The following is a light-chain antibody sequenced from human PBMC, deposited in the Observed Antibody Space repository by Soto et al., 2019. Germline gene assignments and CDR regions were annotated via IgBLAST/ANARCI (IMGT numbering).Light chain of an antibody. CDR3: QQYNKWPPYT. V-gene: IGKV3-15*01. J-gene: IGKJ2*01. Sequence: IVMTQSPATLSVSPGERATLSCRASQSVSSNLAWYQQKPGQAPRLLIYGASTRATGIPARFSGGGSGTEFTLTISSLQSEDFAVYYCQQYNKWPPYTFGQGTKLEIK. CDR1: QSVSSN. CDR2: GAS.